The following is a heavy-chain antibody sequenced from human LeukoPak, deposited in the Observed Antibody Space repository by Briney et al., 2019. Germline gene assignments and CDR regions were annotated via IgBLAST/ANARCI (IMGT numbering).Heavy chain of an antibody. J-gene: IGHJ4*02. Sequence: GGSLRLSFAASGFTFSSYSMNWVRQAPGKGLEWVSYISSDSRTIYYADSVKGRFTISRDNAKNSLYLQMKSLRDEDTAVYYCARYGSGTSYITNYFDYWGQGTLVTVPS. D-gene: IGHD3-10*01. CDR3: ARYGSGTSYITNYFDY. CDR2: ISSDSRTI. V-gene: IGHV3-48*02. CDR1: GFTFSSYS.